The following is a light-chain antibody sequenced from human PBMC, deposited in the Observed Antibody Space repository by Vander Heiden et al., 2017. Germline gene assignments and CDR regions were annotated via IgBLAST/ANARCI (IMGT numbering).Light chain of an antibody. CDR3: RQALQTPRT. Sequence: DSVMTQSPLSLPVTPGEPASISCRSSQSLLHGNGFNYVDWYLQKPGQSPQLLIYLGSNRASGVPDRFSGSGSDTDFTLQISRVEAEDVGVYYCRQALQTPRTFGHGTKVDI. CDR1: QSLLHGNGFNY. J-gene: IGKJ3*01. CDR2: LGS. V-gene: IGKV2-28*01.